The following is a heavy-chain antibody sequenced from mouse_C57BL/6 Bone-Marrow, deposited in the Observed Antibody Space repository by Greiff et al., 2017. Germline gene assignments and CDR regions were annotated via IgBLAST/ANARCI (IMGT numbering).Heavy chain of an antibody. Sequence: VQLQQPGAELVRPGPSVKLSCKASGYTFTSYWMHWVKQRPGQGLEWIGVIDPSDSYTNYNQKFKGKATLTVDTSSSTAYMQLSSLTSEDSAVYYCAIAYYDGRRWYFDVWGTGTSVTVSS. CDR3: AIAYYDGRRWYFDV. CDR2: IDPSDSYT. CDR1: GYTFTSYW. V-gene: IGHV1-59*01. D-gene: IGHD1-1*01. J-gene: IGHJ1*03.